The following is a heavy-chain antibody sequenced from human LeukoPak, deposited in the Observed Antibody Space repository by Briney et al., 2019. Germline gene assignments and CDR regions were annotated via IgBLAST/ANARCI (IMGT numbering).Heavy chain of an antibody. CDR3: ATLPRYSSSWYVDY. CDR1: GGSISSYY. J-gene: IGHJ4*02. D-gene: IGHD6-13*01. CDR2: IYYSGST. Sequence: PSEPLSLTCTVSGGSISSYYWSWIRQPPGKGLEWIGYIYYSGSTNYNPSLKSRVTISVDTSKNQFSLKLSSVTAADTAVYYCATLPRYSSSWYVDYWGQGTLVTVSS. V-gene: IGHV4-59*01.